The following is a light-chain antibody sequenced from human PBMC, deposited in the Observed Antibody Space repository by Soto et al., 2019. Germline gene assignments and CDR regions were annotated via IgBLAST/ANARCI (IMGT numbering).Light chain of an antibody. CDR1: SSNIGPGYD. CDR3: SSCADNNIYV. Sequence: QSVLTQPPSVSGAPGQRVTISCTGSSSNIGPGYDVHWYQHLPGTAPKLLIYSNTNRPSGVPDRFSGSRSGTSASLTVSGLQAEDEADYYCSSCADNNIYVFGTGTKV. CDR2: SNT. J-gene: IGLJ1*01. V-gene: IGLV1-40*01.